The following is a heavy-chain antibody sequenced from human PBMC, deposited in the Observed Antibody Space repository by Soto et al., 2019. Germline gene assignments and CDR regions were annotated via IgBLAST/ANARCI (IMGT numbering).Heavy chain of an antibody. J-gene: IGHJ4*02. CDR1: GGSISSSSYY. CDR2: IYYSGST. V-gene: IGHV4-39*01. Sequence: QLQLQESGPGLVKPSETLSLTCTVSGGSISSSSYYWGWIRQPPGKGLEWIGRIYYSGSTYYNPSLKSRVTISVDTSKNQFSLMLSSVTAADTAVYYCAGSSGWSGGFDYCGQGTLVTVSS. D-gene: IGHD6-19*01. CDR3: AGSSGWSGGFDY.